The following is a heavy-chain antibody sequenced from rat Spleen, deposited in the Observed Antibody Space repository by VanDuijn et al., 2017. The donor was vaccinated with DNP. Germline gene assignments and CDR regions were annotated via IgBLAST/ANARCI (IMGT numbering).Heavy chain of an antibody. CDR2: ITTGGGYT. V-gene: IGHV5S11*01. CDR3: ARRDTFYYFDY. D-gene: IGHD2-2*01. J-gene: IGHJ2*01. CDR1: GFTFSNYY. Sequence: EVQLLESGGGLVQPGGSIKLSCATSGFTFSNYYMAWVRQAPAKGLEWVASITTGGGYTYYRDSVKGRFTISRDNAKSTLYLQMDSLRSEETATYYCARRDTFYYFDYWGQGVMVTVSS.